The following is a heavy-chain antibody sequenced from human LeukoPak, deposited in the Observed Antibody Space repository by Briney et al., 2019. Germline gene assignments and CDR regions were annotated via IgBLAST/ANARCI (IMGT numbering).Heavy chain of an antibody. CDR2: IKPDGSDQ. V-gene: IGHV3-7*01. Sequence: GGSLRLSCAASGFTFSGYWMSWVRQAPGKGLEWVANIKPDGSDQYYVDSVKGRFTISRDNAKNSLYLQMNSLRAEDTAVYYCARWSLGDYWGQGTLVTVSS. J-gene: IGHJ4*02. CDR1: GFTFSGYW. D-gene: IGHD1-26*01. CDR3: ARWSLGDY.